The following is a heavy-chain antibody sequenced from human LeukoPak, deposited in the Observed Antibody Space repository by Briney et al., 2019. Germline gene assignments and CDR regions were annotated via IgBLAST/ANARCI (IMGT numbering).Heavy chain of an antibody. D-gene: IGHD2-2*01. CDR2: INPNSGGT. Sequence: ASVKVSCKASGYTFTGYYMHWVRQAPGQGLEWMGRINPNSGGTNYAQKFQGRFTMTRDTSISTAYMELSRLRSGDTAVYYCAVEASTRRSNDAFDIWGQGTMVTVSS. V-gene: IGHV1-2*06. CDR1: GYTFTGYY. J-gene: IGHJ3*02. CDR3: AVEASTRRSNDAFDI.